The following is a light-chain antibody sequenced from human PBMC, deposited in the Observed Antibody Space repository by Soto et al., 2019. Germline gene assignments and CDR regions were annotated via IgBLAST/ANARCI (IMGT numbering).Light chain of an antibody. V-gene: IGKV3-20*01. CDR2: GAS. CDR1: QSVSSSY. Sequence: EIVLTQSPGTLSLSPGERATLSCRASQSVSSSYLAWYQQKPGQAPRLLIYGASSRATGIPDRFSGSGSGTDFTLTISALEPEDFALYFCQQYERPPFAFGQGTRLEI. J-gene: IGKJ2*01. CDR3: QQYERPPFA.